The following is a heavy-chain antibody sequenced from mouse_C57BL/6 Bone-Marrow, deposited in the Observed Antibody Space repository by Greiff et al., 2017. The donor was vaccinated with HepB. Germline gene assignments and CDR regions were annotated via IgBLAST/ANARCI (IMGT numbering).Heavy chain of an antibody. CDR2: IYPGGGYT. CDR3: ARITTVADYYAMDY. J-gene: IGHJ4*01. V-gene: IGHV1-63*01. D-gene: IGHD1-1*01. CDR1: GYTFTNYW. Sequence: VKLQESGAELVRPGTSVKMSCKASGYTFTNYWIGWAKQRPGHGLEWIGDIYPGGGYTNYNEKFKGKATLTADKSSSTAYMQFSSLTSEDSAIYYCARITTVADYYAMDYWGQGTSVTVSS.